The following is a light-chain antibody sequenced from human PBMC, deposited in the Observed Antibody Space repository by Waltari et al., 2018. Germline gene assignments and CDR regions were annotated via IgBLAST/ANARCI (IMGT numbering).Light chain of an antibody. Sequence: DYQMTQSPSTLSASVGDRVTITFRASQNVDRLLAWYQQKPGNAPKLLIYKASIFETGVPSRFVGSGSGTEFTLTINSLQPDDFATYYCQQYINYWTFGQGTKVESK. J-gene: IGKJ1*01. CDR1: QNVDRL. V-gene: IGKV1-5*03. CDR3: QQYINYWT. CDR2: KAS.